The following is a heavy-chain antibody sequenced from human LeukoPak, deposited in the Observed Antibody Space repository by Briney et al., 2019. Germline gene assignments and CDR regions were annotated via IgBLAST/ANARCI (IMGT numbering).Heavy chain of an antibody. Sequence: GSLRLSCSASGFTFSIYAMHWVRQAPGKGLEYVSAISSNGGSTYYADSVKGRFTISRDNSKNTLYLQMSSLRAEDTAVYYCVKDRIFGVVIGDYWGQGTLVTVSS. J-gene: IGHJ4*02. CDR2: ISSNGGST. CDR3: VKDRIFGVVIGDY. D-gene: IGHD3-3*01. CDR1: GFTFSIYA. V-gene: IGHV3-64D*06.